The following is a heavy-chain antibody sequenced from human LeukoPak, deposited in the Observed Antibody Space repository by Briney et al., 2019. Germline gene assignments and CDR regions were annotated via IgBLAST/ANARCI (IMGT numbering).Heavy chain of an antibody. D-gene: IGHD6-13*01. V-gene: IGHV3-30-3*01. J-gene: IGHJ4*02. CDR2: ISYDGSNK. CDR1: GFTFSSYA. CDR3: ARARDSSSRYFDY. Sequence: PGRSLRLSCAASGFTFSSYAMHWVRQAPGKGLEWVAVISYDGSNKYYADSVKGRFTISRDNSKNTLYLQMNSLRAEDTAVYYCARARDSSSRYFDYWGQGTLVTVSS.